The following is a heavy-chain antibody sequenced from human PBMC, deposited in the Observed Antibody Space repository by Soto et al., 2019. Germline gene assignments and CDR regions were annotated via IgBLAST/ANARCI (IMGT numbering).Heavy chain of an antibody. J-gene: IGHJ5*02. CDR1: GGSISSGDYY. Sequence: SETLSLTCTVSGGSISSGDYYWSWIRQPPGKGLEWIGYIYYSGSTYYNPSLKSRVTISVDTSKNQFSLKLSSVTAADTAVYYCGRGAGDSSGYYFGNWFDPWGQGTLVTVSS. D-gene: IGHD3-22*01. V-gene: IGHV4-30-4*01. CDR3: GRGAGDSSGYYFGNWFDP. CDR2: IYYSGST.